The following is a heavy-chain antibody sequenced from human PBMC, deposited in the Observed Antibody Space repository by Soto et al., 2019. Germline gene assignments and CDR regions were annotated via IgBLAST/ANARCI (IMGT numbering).Heavy chain of an antibody. J-gene: IGHJ6*02. CDR3: ARRVTATRYGMDV. Sequence: GESLKISCKGSGYSFTSYWISWVRQMPGKGLEWMGRIDPSDSYTNYSPSFQGHVAISVDKSISTAYLQWSSLKASDTAMYYCARRVTATRYGMDVWGHGTSVTVSS. CDR1: GYSFTSYW. D-gene: IGHD2-21*02. CDR2: IDPSDSYT. V-gene: IGHV5-10-1*01.